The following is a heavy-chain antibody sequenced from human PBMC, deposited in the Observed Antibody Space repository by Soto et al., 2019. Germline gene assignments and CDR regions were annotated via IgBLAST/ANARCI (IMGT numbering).Heavy chain of an antibody. CDR2: IYHSGST. V-gene: IGHV4-30-2*06. Sequence: WTWIRQSPGKALEWIGYIYHSGSTYYNPSLRSRVTLSVDRSKNQFSLNMKSMTAADTAVYYCASRFVDSATGYFDRWGQGTLVTVSS. CDR3: ASRFVDSATGYFDR. D-gene: IGHD5-12*01. J-gene: IGHJ4*02.